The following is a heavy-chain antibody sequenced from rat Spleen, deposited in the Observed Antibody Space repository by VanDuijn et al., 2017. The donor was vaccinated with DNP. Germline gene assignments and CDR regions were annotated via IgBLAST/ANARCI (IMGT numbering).Heavy chain of an antibody. D-gene: IGHD1-5*01. CDR3: ARWYNYFDY. Sequence: EVQLVESGGDLVQPGRSLILSCAASGLSFSDYGMAWVRQAPTKGLEWVAYISYDGGSTYYGDSVKGRFTISRDNADNIVYLQMNSLRSGDTATYYCARWYNYFDYWGQGVMVTVSS. V-gene: IGHV5-17*01. CDR1: GLSFSDYG. J-gene: IGHJ2*01. CDR2: ISYDGGST.